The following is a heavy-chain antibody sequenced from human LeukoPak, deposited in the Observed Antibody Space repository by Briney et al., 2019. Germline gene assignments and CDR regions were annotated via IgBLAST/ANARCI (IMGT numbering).Heavy chain of an antibody. CDR3: AKDKIAAAGAAYYFDY. V-gene: IGHV3-23*01. CDR2: ISGSGGST. CDR1: GFTFNSYA. D-gene: IGHD6-13*01. Sequence: GGSVRLSCAAFGFTFNSYAMSWVRQAPGKGLEWVSAISGSGGSTYYADSVKGRFTISRDNSKNTLYLQMNSLRAEDTAVYYCAKDKIAAAGAAYYFDYWGQGTLVTVSS. J-gene: IGHJ4*02.